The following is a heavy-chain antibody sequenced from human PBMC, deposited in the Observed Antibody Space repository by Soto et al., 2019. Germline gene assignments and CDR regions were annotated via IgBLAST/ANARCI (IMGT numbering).Heavy chain of an antibody. CDR2: IIPIFGTA. D-gene: IGHD2-2*01. V-gene: IGHV1-69*13. CDR3: ARSEGYQLLVSHRQTRDYYYGMDV. J-gene: IGHJ6*02. CDR1: GGTFSSYA. Sequence: ASVKVSCKASGGTFSSYAISWVRQAPGQGLEWMGGIIPIFGTANYAQKFQGRVTITADESTSTAYMELSSLRSEDTAVYYCARSEGYQLLVSHRQTRDYYYGMDVWGQGTTVTVSS.